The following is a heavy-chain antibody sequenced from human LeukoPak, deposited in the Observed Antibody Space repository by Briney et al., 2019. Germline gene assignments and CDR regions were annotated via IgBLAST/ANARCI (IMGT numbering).Heavy chain of an antibody. CDR2: ISSSGRTI. V-gene: IGHV3-48*03. Sequence: HPGGSLTLSCAGSGFTFSSYEMNWVRQAPGKGLEWVSYISSSGRTIYYADFVRGRFTISRDNAKNSVCLQMNSLRAEDTAVYYCARDLEYSSSPLDYWGQKTVVHVSS. CDR3: ARDLEYSSSPLDY. CDR1: GFTFSSYE. D-gene: IGHD6-6*01. J-gene: IGHJ4*02.